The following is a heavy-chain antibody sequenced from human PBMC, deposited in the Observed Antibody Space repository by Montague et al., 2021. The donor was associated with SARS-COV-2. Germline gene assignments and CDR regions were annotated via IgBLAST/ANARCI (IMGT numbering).Heavy chain of an antibody. D-gene: IGHD2-15*01. CDR1: GVSISRSVYY. Sequence: SETLSLTCSVSGVSISRSVYYWGWIRQPPGKGLEWIGSIYYSGTTYYXXXLKRRVTMSVETSKNQFSLKLSSVTAADTAVYYCASLEKLVYCSGDSCAGRLSLWGQGTLVTVSS. CDR3: ASLEKLVYCSGDSCAGRLSL. CDR2: IYYSGTT. J-gene: IGHJ4*02. V-gene: IGHV4-39*01.